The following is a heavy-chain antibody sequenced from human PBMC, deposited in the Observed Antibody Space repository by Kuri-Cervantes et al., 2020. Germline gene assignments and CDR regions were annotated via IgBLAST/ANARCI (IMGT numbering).Heavy chain of an antibody. CDR3: ARDRRGHYSYYGMDV. V-gene: IGHV4-31*03. J-gene: IGHJ6*02. Sequence: SETLSLTCTVSGGSISSGAYYWSWIRQHPGKGLEWIGYIYYSGSTYFNPSLKSRVTISVDTSKNQFSLKLSSVTAADTAVYYCARDRRGHYSYYGMDVWGQGTTVTVSS. CDR2: IYYSGST. CDR1: GGSISSGAYY.